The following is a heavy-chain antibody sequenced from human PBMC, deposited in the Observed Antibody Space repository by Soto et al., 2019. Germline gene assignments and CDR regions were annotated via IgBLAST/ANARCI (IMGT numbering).Heavy chain of an antibody. Sequence: EVQLVESGGVVVQPGGSLRLSCAASGFTFDDYAMHWVRQAPGKGLEWVSLISWDGGSTYYADSVKGRFTISSDNSNNALYLQMNSLRGEDTAVYDFAKDIVRIAVDWGQGTLVTVSS. CDR2: ISWDGGST. V-gene: IGHV3-43D*04. J-gene: IGHJ4*02. D-gene: IGHD6-19*01. CDR3: AKDIVRIAVD. CDR1: GFTFDDYA.